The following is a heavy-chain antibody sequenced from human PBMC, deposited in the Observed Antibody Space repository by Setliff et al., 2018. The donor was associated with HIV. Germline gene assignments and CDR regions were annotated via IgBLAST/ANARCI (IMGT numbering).Heavy chain of an antibody. CDR3: ARTDWARTSYYYYYGMNV. CDR1: GGSISSGSYY. CDR2: IYTSGST. D-gene: IGHD3-9*01. J-gene: IGHJ6*02. Sequence: SETLSLTCTVSGGSISSGSYYWSWIRQPAGKGLEWIGHIYTSGSTNYNPSLKSRVTISVDTSKNQFSLKLSSVTAADTAVYYCARTDWARTSYYYYYGMNVWGQGTTVTAP. V-gene: IGHV4-61*09.